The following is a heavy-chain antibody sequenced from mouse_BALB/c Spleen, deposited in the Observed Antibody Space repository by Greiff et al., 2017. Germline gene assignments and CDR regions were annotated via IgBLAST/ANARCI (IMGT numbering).Heavy chain of an antibody. CDR1: GYTFTSYW. V-gene: IGHV1S22*01. CDR2: IYPGSGST. Sequence: LQQPGSELVRPGASVKLSCKASGYTFTSYWMHWVKQRHGQGLEWIGNIYPGSGSTNYDEKFKSKGTLTVDTSSSTAYMHLSSLTSEDSAVYYCTREDYYGSSPYYCDYWGQGTTLTVSS. CDR3: TREDYYGSSPYYCDY. J-gene: IGHJ2*01. D-gene: IGHD1-1*01.